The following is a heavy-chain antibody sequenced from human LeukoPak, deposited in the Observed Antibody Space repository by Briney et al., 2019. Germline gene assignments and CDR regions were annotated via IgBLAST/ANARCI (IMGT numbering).Heavy chain of an antibody. V-gene: IGHV1-69*13. CDR3: ARDPLPPTHGFDY. CDR2: ILPICGTA. Sequence: SVNLSCNASVGTFSSYAISWVRHAPRQGLEWMGGILPICGTANYAPKFQGRVTITADESTSTAYMELSSLRSEDTAVYYCARDPLPPTHGFDYWGQGTLVTVSS. J-gene: IGHJ4*02. CDR1: VGTFSSYA.